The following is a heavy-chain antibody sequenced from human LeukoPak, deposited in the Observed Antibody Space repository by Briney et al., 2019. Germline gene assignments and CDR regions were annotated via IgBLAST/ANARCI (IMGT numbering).Heavy chain of an antibody. D-gene: IGHD3-22*01. CDR1: GFTFDDYA. CDR3: AKDRNYDSSGYPDY. Sequence: GGSLRLSCAASGFTFDDYAMHWVRQAPGKGLEWVSGISWNSGSIGYADSVKGRFTISRDNAKNSLYLQMNSLRAEDTALYYCAKDRNYDSSGYPDYWGQGTLVTVSS. J-gene: IGHJ4*02. CDR2: ISWNSGSI. V-gene: IGHV3-9*01.